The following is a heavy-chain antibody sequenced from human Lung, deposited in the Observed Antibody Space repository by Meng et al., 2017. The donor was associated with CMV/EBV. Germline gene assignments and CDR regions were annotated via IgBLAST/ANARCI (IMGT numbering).Heavy chain of an antibody. J-gene: IGHJ4*02. Sequence: GESLKISCTASGFTFGDYAMSWVRQAPGKGLEWVGFIRSKAYGGTTEFAASVKGRFTISRDDSKSIAYLQMNSLKTEDTAVYFCTRNRGTSYFDFWGLGTSVTGSS. CDR3: TRNRGTSYFDF. CDR1: GFTFGDYA. V-gene: IGHV3-49*04. CDR2: IRSKAYGGTT. D-gene: IGHD3-16*01.